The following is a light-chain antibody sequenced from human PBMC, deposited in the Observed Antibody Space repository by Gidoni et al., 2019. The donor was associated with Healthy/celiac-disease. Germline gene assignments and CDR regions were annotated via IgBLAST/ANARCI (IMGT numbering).Light chain of an antibody. CDR3: QQSYSTPQT. Sequence: DIQMTKSPSYLSASVGDRVTITCRASQSISSYLNWYQQKPGKAPKLLIYAASRLQSGVPSRFSGSGSGTDFTLTISSLQSEDFATYYCQQSYSTPQTFGQGTKLEIK. CDR1: QSISSY. CDR2: AAS. J-gene: IGKJ2*01. V-gene: IGKV1-39*01.